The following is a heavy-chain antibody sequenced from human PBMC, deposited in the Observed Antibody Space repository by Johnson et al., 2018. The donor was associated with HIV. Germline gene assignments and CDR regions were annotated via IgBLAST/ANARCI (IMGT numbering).Heavy chain of an antibody. CDR2: ISYDGSNE. CDR3: ARDSFIAVTLSDAFDI. V-gene: IGHV3-30-3*01. Sequence: QVQLVESGGDVVQPGRSLRLSCAASGFTFSNYAMHWVRQAPGKGLEWMAIISYDGSNEYYADSVKGRFTISRDNSKNTLYLHMSSLRAEDTALYYCARDSFIAVTLSDAFDIWGQGTVVTVSS. CDR1: GFTFSNYA. J-gene: IGHJ3*02. D-gene: IGHD6-19*01.